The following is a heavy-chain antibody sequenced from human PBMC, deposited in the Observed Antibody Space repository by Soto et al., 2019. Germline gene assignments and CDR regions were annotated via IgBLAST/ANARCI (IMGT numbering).Heavy chain of an antibody. D-gene: IGHD3-16*02. V-gene: IGHV3-48*02. Sequence: GSLRLSCAASRFTFSSYSMNWVRQAPGKGLEWVSYISSSSSTIYYADSVKGRFTISRDNAKNSLYLQMNSLRDEDTAVYYCAREIMITFGGVIAPAYGMDVWGQGTTVTVSS. J-gene: IGHJ6*02. CDR1: RFTFSSYS. CDR2: ISSSSSTI. CDR3: AREIMITFGGVIAPAYGMDV.